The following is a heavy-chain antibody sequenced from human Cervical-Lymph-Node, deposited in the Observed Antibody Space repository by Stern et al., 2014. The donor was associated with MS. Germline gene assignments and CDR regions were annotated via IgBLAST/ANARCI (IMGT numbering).Heavy chain of an antibody. D-gene: IGHD6-6*01. Sequence: QLQLQESGPGLVKPSETLSLTCTVSGDSLSSYYWSWIRQPPGKGLEWIGYIFYSGITNYNPSLKSRVTMSIDTSRNQLSLRLTSVTAADTAVYYCARDHSSSSFDYWGQGKLVTVSS. J-gene: IGHJ4*02. CDR3: ARDHSSSSFDY. CDR1: GDSLSSYY. CDR2: IFYSGIT. V-gene: IGHV4-59*01.